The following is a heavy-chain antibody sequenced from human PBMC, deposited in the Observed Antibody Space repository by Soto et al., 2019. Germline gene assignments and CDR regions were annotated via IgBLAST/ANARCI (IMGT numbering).Heavy chain of an antibody. CDR1: GFTFSTYG. J-gene: IGHJ6*02. D-gene: IGHD6-13*01. CDR2: ISSGSEYI. CDR3: ATDGAAGSVMEV. Sequence: EMQLVESGGGLVKPGGSLRLSCAASGFTFSTYGMNWVRQAPGKGLEWVSSISSGSEYIYYADSLKGRLTISRDNARNSLYLQLNRLRAEDPAVYYCATDGAAGSVMEVWGQGTTVTVSS. V-gene: IGHV3-21*01.